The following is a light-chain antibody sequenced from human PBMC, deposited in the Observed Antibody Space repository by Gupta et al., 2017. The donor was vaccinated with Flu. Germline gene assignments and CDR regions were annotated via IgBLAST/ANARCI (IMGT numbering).Light chain of an antibody. CDR2: LGS. J-gene: IGKJ3*01. V-gene: IGKV2-28*01. CDR1: QSLLHSNGYNY. Sequence: DIVMTQSPLSLPVTPGEPASISCRSSQSLLHSNGYNYLDWYLQKPGQSPQLLIYLGSNRASGVPDRFSGSGSGTDFTLKISRVEAEDVGVYYCMQALENPFTFGAGTNVDIK. CDR3: MQALENPFT.